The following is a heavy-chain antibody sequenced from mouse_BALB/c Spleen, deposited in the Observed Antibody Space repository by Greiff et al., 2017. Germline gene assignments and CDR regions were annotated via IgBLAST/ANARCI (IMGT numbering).Heavy chain of an antibody. Sequence: EVKLEESGPSLVKPSQTLSLTCSVTGDSITSGYWNWIRKFPGNKLEYMGYISYSGSTYYNPSLKSRISITRDTSKNQYYLQLNSVTTEDTATYYCAKESYGNSVFAYWGQGTLVTVSA. D-gene: IGHD2-1*01. CDR2: ISYSGST. V-gene: IGHV3-8*02. CDR3: AKESYGNSVFAY. J-gene: IGHJ3*01. CDR1: GDSITSGY.